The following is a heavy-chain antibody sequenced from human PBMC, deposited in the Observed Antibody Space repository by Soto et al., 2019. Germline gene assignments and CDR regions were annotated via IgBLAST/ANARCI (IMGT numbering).Heavy chain of an antibody. D-gene: IGHD6-13*01. J-gene: IGHJ6*02. CDR3: ARGAGSSWYGGIDV. CDR1: GYTFTSYY. V-gene: IGHV1-46*01. CDR2: LNPSGGST. Sequence: QVQLVQSGAEVKKPGASVKVSCKASGYTFTSYYMHWVRQAPGQGREWMGILNPSGGSTTYAQKFQGRVTLTRDTSTSTIYMELSSLRSEDTAVYYCARGAGSSWYGGIDVWGQGNTVTVSS.